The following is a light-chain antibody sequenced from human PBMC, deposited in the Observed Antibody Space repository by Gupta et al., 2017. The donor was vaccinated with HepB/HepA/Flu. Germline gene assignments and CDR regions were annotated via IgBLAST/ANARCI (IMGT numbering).Light chain of an antibody. Sequence: QSVLTHPPSASGTPGQRVTISCSGSSSNIGSNYVYWYQQLPGTAPKLLIYRNNQRPLGVPDRFSGSKSGTSASLAISGLRSEDEADYYCAAWDDSLSGLVFGGGTKLTVL. CDR1: SSNIGSNY. CDR2: RNN. CDR3: AAWDDSLSGLV. J-gene: IGLJ2*01. V-gene: IGLV1-47*01.